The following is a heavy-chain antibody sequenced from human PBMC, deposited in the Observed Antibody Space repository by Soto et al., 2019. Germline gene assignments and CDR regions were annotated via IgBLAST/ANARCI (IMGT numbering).Heavy chain of an antibody. J-gene: IGHJ5*02. CDR1: GGSISSYY. D-gene: IGHD4-17*01. V-gene: IGHV4-59*01. Sequence: SETLSLTCTVSGGSISSYYLSWIRQPPGRGLEWIGYIYYSGSTNYNPSLKSRVTISVDTSKNQFSLKLSSVTAADTAVYYCARETYGDYWFDPWGQGTLVTVSS. CDR2: IYYSGST. CDR3: ARETYGDYWFDP.